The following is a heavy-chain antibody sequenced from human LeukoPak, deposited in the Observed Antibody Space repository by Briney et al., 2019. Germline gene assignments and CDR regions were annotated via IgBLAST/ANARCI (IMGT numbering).Heavy chain of an antibody. J-gene: IGHJ4*02. D-gene: IGHD3-3*01. CDR1: GYTFTSYG. CDR2: LSAYNGNT. V-gene: IGHV1-18*01. Sequence: GASVKVSCKASGYTFTSYGISWVRQAPGQGLEWMGWLSAYNGNTNYAQKLQGRVTMTTDTSTSTAYMELRSLRSDDTAVYYCARARVTIFGVVITPIDYWGQGTLVTVSS. CDR3: ARARVTIFGVVITPIDY.